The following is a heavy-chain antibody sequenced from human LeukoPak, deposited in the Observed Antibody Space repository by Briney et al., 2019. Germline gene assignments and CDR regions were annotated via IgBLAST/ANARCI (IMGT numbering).Heavy chain of an antibody. Sequence: PGGSLRVSCAASGFTFSSYWLNWVRQTPGKGLEWVANIKEDGSEKYHVDSVKGWFTISRDNAKSSLYLQMNSLRAEDTALYYCARSIMGGGAFDYWGQGTQVTVSS. V-gene: IGHV3-7*03. CDR1: GFTFSSYW. J-gene: IGHJ4*02. CDR2: IKEDGSEK. D-gene: IGHD3-10*01. CDR3: ARSIMGGGAFDY.